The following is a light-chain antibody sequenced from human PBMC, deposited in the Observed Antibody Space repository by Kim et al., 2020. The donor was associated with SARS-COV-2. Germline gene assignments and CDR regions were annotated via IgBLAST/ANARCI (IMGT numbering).Light chain of an antibody. J-gene: IGKJ2*01. CDR3: HQYYSIPHT. CDR1: QSVISSPNNKNY. V-gene: IGKV4-1*01. CDR2: WAS. Sequence: RATSNCKSRQSVISSPNNKNYLAWSQQNPGQPPELLICWASTRQSGIHDRFSGGGSGTDFTLTISSMQAEDVAIYFCHQYYSIPHTLGQGTKLEI.